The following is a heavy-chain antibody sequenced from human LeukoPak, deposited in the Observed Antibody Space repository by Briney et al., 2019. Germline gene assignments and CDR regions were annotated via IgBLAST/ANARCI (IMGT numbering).Heavy chain of an antibody. CDR3: ARDYYTSGSPIDC. CDR1: GFTFSRYC. V-gene: IGHV3-74*01. J-gene: IGHJ4*02. D-gene: IGHD3-10*01. Sequence: PGGSLRLSCAASGFTFSRYCMHWVRQAPGKGLVWVSRINSDGSSTNYADSVKGRFTISRDNAKNTLYLQMNSLRAEDTRVYYCARDYYTSGSPIDCWGQGTLVTVSS. CDR2: INSDGSST.